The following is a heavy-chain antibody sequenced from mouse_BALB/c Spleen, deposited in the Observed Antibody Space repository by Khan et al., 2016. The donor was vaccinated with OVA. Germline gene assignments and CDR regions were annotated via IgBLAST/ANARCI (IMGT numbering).Heavy chain of an antibody. Sequence: QVQLQQSGAELVKPGASVKLSCKTSGYTFTSYWIQWVKQRPGQGLGWIGQIFPGTGTTYYNENFKGKATLTTDTSSTTAYMQLSSLTSEDSAVYVCARGYFGNYEFAYWGQGTLVTVSA. CDR2: IFPGTGTT. J-gene: IGHJ3*01. CDR3: ARGYFGNYEFAY. V-gene: IGHV1S132*01. D-gene: IGHD2-1*01. CDR1: GYTFTSYW.